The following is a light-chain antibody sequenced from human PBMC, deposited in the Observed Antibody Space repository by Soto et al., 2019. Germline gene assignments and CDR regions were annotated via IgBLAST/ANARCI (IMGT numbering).Light chain of an antibody. CDR2: GAS. CDR3: QQYNNWPRT. V-gene: IGKV3-15*01. Sequence: EIVMTQSPATLSVSPGERATHSCRASQSVSSNLVWYQQKPGQAPRLLIYGASTRATGIPARFSGSGSGTEFTLTISSLQSEDFAVYYCQQYNNWPRTFGQGTKVEIK. CDR1: QSVSSN. J-gene: IGKJ1*01.